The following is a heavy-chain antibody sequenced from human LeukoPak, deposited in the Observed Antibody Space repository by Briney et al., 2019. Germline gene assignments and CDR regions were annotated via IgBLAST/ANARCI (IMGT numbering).Heavy chain of an antibody. CDR3: ARDALAAGYWLEWYYFDY. CDR1: GFTFSTYT. V-gene: IGHV3-21*01. J-gene: IGHJ4*02. D-gene: IGHD5-24*01. CDR2: ISSSSSYI. Sequence: PGGSLRLSCAASGFTFSTYTMNWVRQAPGKGLEWVSSISSSSSYIYYADSVKGRFTISRDNAKNSLYLKMNSLRAEDTAVYYCARDALAAGYWLEWYYFDYWGQGTLVTVSS.